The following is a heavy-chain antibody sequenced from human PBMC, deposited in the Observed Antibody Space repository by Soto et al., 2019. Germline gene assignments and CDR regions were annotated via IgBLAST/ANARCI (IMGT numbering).Heavy chain of an antibody. CDR1: GGCMKSSD. D-gene: IGHD2-15*01. V-gene: IGHV4-39*01. J-gene: IGHJ6*03. CDR3: ARQYCSGGSCYVLYYYYMDV. CDR2: IYYSGST. Sequence: PSCSLYIGSAVSGGCMKSSDVGGICQQPGKGLEWIGSIYYSGSTYYNPSLKSRVTISVDTSKNQFSLKLSSVTAADTAVYYCARQYCSGGSCYVLYYYYMDVWCKGTTVTV.